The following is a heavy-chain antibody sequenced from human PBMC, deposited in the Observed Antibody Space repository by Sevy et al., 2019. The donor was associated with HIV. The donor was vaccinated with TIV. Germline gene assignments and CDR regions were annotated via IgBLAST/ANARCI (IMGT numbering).Heavy chain of an antibody. CDR2: VWYDGINK. CDR1: GFTFSDYG. CDR3: ARDNLLPVMVSMVRRALSYYFDY. J-gene: IGHJ4*01. V-gene: IGHV3-33*01. Sequence: GESLKISCTASGFTFSDYGMHWVRQAPGKGLEWVAVVWYDGINKYYEDSVKGRFTISRDNSKNTLYLQMNSLRAEDTAVYYCARDNLLPVMVSMVRRALSYYFDYWGHGTLVTVSS. D-gene: IGHD3-10*01.